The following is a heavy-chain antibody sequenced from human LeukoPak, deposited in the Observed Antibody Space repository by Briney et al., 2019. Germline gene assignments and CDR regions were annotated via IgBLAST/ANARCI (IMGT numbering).Heavy chain of an antibody. D-gene: IGHD2-2*01. J-gene: IGHJ6*03. CDR2: IRYDGSDK. Sequence: GGSLRLSCAASGFTFSSYGMHWVRQAPGKGLEWVAFIRYDGSDKYYADSVKGRFTISRDNSKNTLYLQMNSLRAEDTAVYHCAKDNRGYQLGYYMDVWGKGTTVTVSS. CDR1: GFTFSSYG. V-gene: IGHV3-30*02. CDR3: AKDNRGYQLGYYMDV.